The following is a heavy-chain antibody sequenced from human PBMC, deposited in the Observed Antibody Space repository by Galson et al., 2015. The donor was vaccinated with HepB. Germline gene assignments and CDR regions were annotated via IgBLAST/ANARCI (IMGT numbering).Heavy chain of an antibody. V-gene: IGHV1-18*01. D-gene: IGHD1-26*01. Sequence: SVKISCKASGYTFTSYGINWVRQAPGQGLEWMGWISAYNGNTNYAQKLQGRVTMTTDTSTSTAYMELRSLRSDDTAVYYCARGLSVGASNSYYYYGMDVWGQGTTVTVSS. CDR3: ARGLSVGASNSYYYYGMDV. CDR2: ISAYNGNT. J-gene: IGHJ6*02. CDR1: GYTFTSYG.